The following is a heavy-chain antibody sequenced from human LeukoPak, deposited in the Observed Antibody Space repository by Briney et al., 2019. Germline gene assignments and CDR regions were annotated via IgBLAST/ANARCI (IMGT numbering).Heavy chain of an antibody. J-gene: IGHJ4*02. CDR2: IAHDGTR. Sequence: SETLSLTCGVSGGSINSSNYCSWVRQAPGKGLEWIGEIAHDGTRNYNPSLRSRVAMSFDRANNYFSLSLTAVTAADTALYSCTRENSLFCPFSFWGQGVMVTVSS. CDR1: GGSINSSNY. D-gene: IGHD2/OR15-2a*01. CDR3: TRENSLFCPFSF. V-gene: IGHV4-4*02.